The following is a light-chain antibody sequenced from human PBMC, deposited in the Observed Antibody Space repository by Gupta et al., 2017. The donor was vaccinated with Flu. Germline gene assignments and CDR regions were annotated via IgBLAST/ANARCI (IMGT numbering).Light chain of an antibody. CDR3: AAWDDSLRGYV. Sequence: QSVLTQPPSASGPPGQRVTISCSGSSSNIGVNTVNWYQHLTGTAPKLLIYSNNQRPSGVPDRFSGSKSGTSASLDISGLQAEDEADYYCAAWDDSLRGYVFGTGTKVTVL. CDR1: SSNIGVNT. CDR2: SNN. J-gene: IGLJ1*01. V-gene: IGLV1-44*01.